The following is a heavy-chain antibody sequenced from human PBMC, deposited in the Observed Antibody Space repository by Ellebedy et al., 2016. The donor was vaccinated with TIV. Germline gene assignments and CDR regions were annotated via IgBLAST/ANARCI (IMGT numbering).Heavy chain of an antibody. J-gene: IGHJ4*02. D-gene: IGHD3-10*01. CDR3: AKPRGISGSGTFDY. CDR1: GFTFSSYA. V-gene: IGHV3-23*01. CDR2: INIKRGST. Sequence: GESLKISXAASGFTFSSYAMSWVRQAPGKGLEWVSTINIKRGSTHYADSVRGRFTISRDISQNRLYLQMNSLRAGDTAVYYCAKPRGISGSGTFDYWGQGTLVTVSS.